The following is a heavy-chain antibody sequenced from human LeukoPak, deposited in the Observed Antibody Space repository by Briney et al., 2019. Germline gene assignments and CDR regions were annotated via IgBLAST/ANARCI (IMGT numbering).Heavy chain of an antibody. V-gene: IGHV3-30*02. Sequence: GGSLRLSCAASGFTFSSFGMHWVRQAPGKGLEWVSFINYNGRDKYYADSVKGRFTISRDSSKNTLSLQMSSLRAEDTAVYFCAKDSPTYYADSWGQGTLVTVSS. CDR1: GFTFSSFG. CDR2: INYNGRDK. J-gene: IGHJ4*02. CDR3: AKDSPTYYADS. D-gene: IGHD2/OR15-2a*01.